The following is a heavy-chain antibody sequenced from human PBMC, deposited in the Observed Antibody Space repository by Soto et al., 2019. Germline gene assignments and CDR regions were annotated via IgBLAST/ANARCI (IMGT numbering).Heavy chain of an antibody. CDR1: GFPFRSYT. J-gene: IGHJ3*02. V-gene: IGHV3-23*01. CDR3: ARSRLYDSGSYYRDGFDI. CDR2: ISGSGGSK. Sequence: GGSLRLSCAASGFPFRSYTMNWVRQSPGKGLEWVSGISGSGGSKYSADSVKGRSTISRENSLDTLFLQIASLRAEDTAVYYCARSRLYDSGSYYRDGFDIWGQGTMVTVSS. D-gene: IGHD3-22*01.